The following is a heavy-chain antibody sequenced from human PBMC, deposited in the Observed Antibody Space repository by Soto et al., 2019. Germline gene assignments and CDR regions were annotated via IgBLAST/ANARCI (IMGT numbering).Heavy chain of an antibody. D-gene: IGHD3-10*01. V-gene: IGHV4-39*01. CDR3: ARTYGSGGYYY. CDR1: GGSISSSSYY. CDR2: IYYSGST. J-gene: IGHJ4*02. Sequence: SETLSLTCTVSGGSISSSSYYWGWIRQPPGKGLEWIGSIYYSGSTYYNPSLKSRVTISVDTSKNQFSLKLSSVTAADTAVYYCARTYGSGGYYYWGQGTLVTVSS.